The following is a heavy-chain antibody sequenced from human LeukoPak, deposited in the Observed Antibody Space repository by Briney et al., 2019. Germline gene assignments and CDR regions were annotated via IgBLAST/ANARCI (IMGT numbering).Heavy chain of an antibody. V-gene: IGHV4-34*01. J-gene: IGHJ4*02. CDR3: RGRSSDSSDDY. CDR1: GGSFSGYY. CDR2: INHSGST. D-gene: IGHD3-22*01. Sequence: PSETLSLTCAVYGGSFSGYYWSWIRQPPGKGLEWIGEINHSGSTNYNPSLKSRVTISVDTSKNQFSLKLSSVTAADTAVYYCRGRSSDSSDDYWGQGTLVTVSS.